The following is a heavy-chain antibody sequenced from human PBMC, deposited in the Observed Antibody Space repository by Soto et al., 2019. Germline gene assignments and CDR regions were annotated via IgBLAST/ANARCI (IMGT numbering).Heavy chain of an antibody. CDR3: AKDKSAVDTLYYFDY. CDR1: GFTFDDYT. D-gene: IGHD5-18*01. CDR2: ISWDGGST. J-gene: IGHJ4*02. V-gene: IGHV3-43*01. Sequence: EVQLVESGGVVVQPGGSLRLSCAASGFTFDDYTMHWVRQAPGKGLEWVSLISWDGGSTYYADSVKGRFTISRDNSKNSLYLQMNRLRTEDTALYYCAKDKSAVDTLYYFDYWGQGTLVTVSS.